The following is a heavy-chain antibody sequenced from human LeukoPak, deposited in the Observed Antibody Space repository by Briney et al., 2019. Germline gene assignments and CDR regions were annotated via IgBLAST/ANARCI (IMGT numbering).Heavy chain of an antibody. V-gene: IGHV3-23*01. D-gene: IGHD3-16*01. J-gene: IGHJ4*02. CDR2: ISGSGDRT. CDR3: AKDLMITFRGVIFGMDY. CDR1: GFTFSNYA. Sequence: GGSLRLSCAASGFTFSNYAMSWVRQAPGKGLEWVSAISGSGDRTYHADSVKGRFTSSRDNSKNTLYLQMNSLRAEDTAVYYCAKDLMITFRGVIFGMDYWGQGTLVTVSS.